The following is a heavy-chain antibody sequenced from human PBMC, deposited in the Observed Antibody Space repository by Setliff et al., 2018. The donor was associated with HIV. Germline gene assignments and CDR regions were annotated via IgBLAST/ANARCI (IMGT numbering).Heavy chain of an antibody. CDR3: ARAPTLFGVEYYYYFGMDV. CDR1: GYTFTRYF. CDR2: INPHSGDT. Sequence: GASVKVSCKASGYTFTRYFMHCVRQAPGQGLEWLGMINPHSGDTNYAQKFQDRVTMTRDTSVNIAYMQLSRLRSDDTAVYYCARAPTLFGVEYYYYFGMDVWGQGTTVTVSS. V-gene: IGHV1-2*02. D-gene: IGHD3-3*01. J-gene: IGHJ6*02.